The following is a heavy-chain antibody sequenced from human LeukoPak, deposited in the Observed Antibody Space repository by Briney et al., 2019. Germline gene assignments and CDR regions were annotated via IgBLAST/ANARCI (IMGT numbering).Heavy chain of an antibody. CDR1: GFTVSSSY. V-gene: IGHV3-66*01. CDR2: VYSGGSI. D-gene: IGHD6-13*01. CDR3: ARGAISSWYED. J-gene: IGHJ4*02. Sequence: GGSLRLSCAGSGFTVSSSYMSWVRQAPGKGLEWVSVVYSGGSIFYADSVKGRFTISRDISKNMLYLQMNSLRADDTAVYYCARGAISSWYEDWGQGTLVTVSS.